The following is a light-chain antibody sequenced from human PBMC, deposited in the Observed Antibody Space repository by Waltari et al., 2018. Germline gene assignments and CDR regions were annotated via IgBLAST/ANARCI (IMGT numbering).Light chain of an antibody. CDR3: SSYGSSDTFV. CDR2: EVS. Sequence: QSALTQPPSASGSPGPSVTIPCTGPNRHGGTFKFVPWYQQHPGKAPRLMIYEVSKRPSGVPDRFSGSKSGNTASLTVSGLQAGDEADYYCSSYGSSDTFVFGTGTKVTVL. J-gene: IGLJ1*01. V-gene: IGLV2-8*01. CDR1: NRHGGTFKF.